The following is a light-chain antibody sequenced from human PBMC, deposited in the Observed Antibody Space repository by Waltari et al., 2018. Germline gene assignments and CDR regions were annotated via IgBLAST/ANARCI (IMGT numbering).Light chain of an antibody. CDR1: SSDVGAYNY. J-gene: IGLJ3*02. Sequence: QSVTISCTGTSSDVGAYNYLSWYQHHPGKAPKLIIYDVAKRPSGVPDRFSGSKSGNTASLTISGLQAEDEAEYYCCSYAGSFTWLFGGGTKLTVL. CDR3: CSYAGSFTWL. V-gene: IGLV2-11*01. CDR2: DVA.